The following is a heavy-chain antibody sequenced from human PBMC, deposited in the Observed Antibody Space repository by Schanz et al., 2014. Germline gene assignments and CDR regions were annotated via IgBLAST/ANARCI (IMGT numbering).Heavy chain of an antibody. CDR3: AMGGYQLHH. Sequence: DLEESGGGVVQPGRSLRLSCAASGFTFHTYDMHWVRQAPGKGLVWVSHINSDGTTTAYADSVKGRFTISRDNAENTLYLQMNSLRVEDAAVYYCAMGGYQLHHWGQGTLVTVSS. V-gene: IGHV3-74*02. CDR1: GFTFHTYD. D-gene: IGHD1-7*01. CDR2: INSDGTTT. J-gene: IGHJ5*02.